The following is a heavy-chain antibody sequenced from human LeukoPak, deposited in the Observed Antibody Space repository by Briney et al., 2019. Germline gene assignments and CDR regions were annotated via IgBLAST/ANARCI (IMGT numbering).Heavy chain of an antibody. CDR2: INPNSGGT. D-gene: IGHD2-15*01. CDR1: GYTFTGYY. Sequence: ASVKVSCKASGYTFTGYYMHWVRQAPGQGLEWMGWINPNSGGTNYAQKFQGRVTMTRDTSISTAYMELSRLRSDDTAVYYCARVGCSGGSCYDYMDVWGKGTTVTVSS. CDR3: ARVGCSGGSCYDYMDV. V-gene: IGHV1-2*02. J-gene: IGHJ6*03.